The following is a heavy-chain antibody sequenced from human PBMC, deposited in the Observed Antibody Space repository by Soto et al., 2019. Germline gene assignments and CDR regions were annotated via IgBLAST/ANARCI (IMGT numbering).Heavy chain of an antibody. CDR2: IYYSGST. Sequence: QVQLQESGPGLVKPSETLSLTCTVSVSGGSVSTGVHYWSWIRQPPGKGLEWIGYIYYSGSTNYNPSLNSRVTISVDTSKNQFSLKLTSVTAADTAVYYGARGYYTSWYWFDRWGRGTLLTVSS. CDR3: ARGYYTSWYWFDR. J-gene: IGHJ2*01. V-gene: IGHV4-61*08. CDR1: GGSVSTGVHY. D-gene: IGHD6-13*01.